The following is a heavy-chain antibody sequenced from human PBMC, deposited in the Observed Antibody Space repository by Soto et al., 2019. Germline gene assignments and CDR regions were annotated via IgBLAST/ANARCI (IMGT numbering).Heavy chain of an antibody. CDR2: IIPIYGTA. CDR3: AREDKPGGYTPPGTSGFDS. D-gene: IGHD1-26*01. Sequence: QVQLVQAGAEVKKPGSSVKVSCKASGGTFSTYAISWVRQAPGQGLEWMGGIIPIYGTANYAQKFQGRLTMTADESTRRVYMELSSRRSDDAAVYYCAREDKPGGYTPPGTSGFDSWGQGTLVTVSS. CDR1: GGTFSTYA. V-gene: IGHV1-69*12. J-gene: IGHJ4*02.